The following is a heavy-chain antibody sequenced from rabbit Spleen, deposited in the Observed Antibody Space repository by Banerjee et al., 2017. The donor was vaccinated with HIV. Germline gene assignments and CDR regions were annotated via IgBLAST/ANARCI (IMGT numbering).Heavy chain of an antibody. Sequence: LEESGGGLVKPGGTLTLTCTVSGFSFSSNWICWVRQAPGKGLEWIACIDTNDGDTDYANWPKGRFTISKTSSTTVTLQMTSLTTADTATYFCARDVGIDVYRFSLWGPGTLVTVS. CDR1: GFSFSSNW. J-gene: IGHJ4*01. D-gene: IGHD4-2*01. CDR2: IDTNDGDT. V-gene: IGHV1S45*01. CDR3: ARDVGIDVYRFSL.